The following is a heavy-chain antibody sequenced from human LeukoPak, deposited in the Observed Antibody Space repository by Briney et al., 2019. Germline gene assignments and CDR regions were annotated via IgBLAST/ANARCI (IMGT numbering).Heavy chain of an antibody. J-gene: IGHJ4*02. CDR3: ARAGLDGYNFDY. Sequence: SVKVSCKASGDTFTSYSISWVRQAPGQGLEWMGRIIAILGIANYAQKFQGRVTITADKSTSTAYMELSSLRSEDTAVYYCARAGLDGYNFDYWGQGTLVTVSS. V-gene: IGHV1-69*02. CDR1: GDTFTSYS. CDR2: IIAILGIA. D-gene: IGHD5-24*01.